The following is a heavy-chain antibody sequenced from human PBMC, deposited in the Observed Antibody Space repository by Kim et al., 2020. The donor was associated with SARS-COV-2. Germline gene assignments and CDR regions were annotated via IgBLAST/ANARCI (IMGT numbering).Heavy chain of an antibody. CDR2: IYYSGST. D-gene: IGHD6-19*01. Sequence: SETLSLTCIVSGGSISSYYWSWIRQPPGKGLEWIGDIYYSGSTNYNPSLKSRVTISVDTSKNQFSLKLSSVTAADTAVYYCAREQGLTIGGAYFDDWGQG. CDR3: AREQGLTIGGAYFDD. J-gene: IGHJ4*02. CDR1: GGSISSYY. V-gene: IGHV4-59*01.